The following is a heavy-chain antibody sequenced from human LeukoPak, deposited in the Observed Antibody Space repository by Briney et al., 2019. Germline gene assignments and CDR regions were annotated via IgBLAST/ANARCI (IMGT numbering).Heavy chain of an antibody. CDR2: INHSGST. V-gene: IGHV4-34*01. D-gene: IGHD3-10*01. Sequence: SETLSLTCAVYGGSFSGYYWSWIRQPPGKWLEWIGEINHSGSTNYNPSLKSRVTISVDTSKNQFSLKLSSVTAADTAVYYCARGSRIRVRGVSNWFDPWGQGTLVTVSS. J-gene: IGHJ5*02. CDR1: GGSFSGYY. CDR3: ARGSRIRVRGVSNWFDP.